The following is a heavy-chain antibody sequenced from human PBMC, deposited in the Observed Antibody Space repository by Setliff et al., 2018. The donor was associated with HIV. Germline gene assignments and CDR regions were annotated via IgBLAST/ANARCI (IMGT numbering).Heavy chain of an antibody. CDR1: GYTFTSFY. V-gene: IGHV1-46*01. Sequence: ASVKVSCKASGYTFTSFYLHWVRQAPGQGLEWMAIINPSGGSTSYTQKFQGRVTMTRDTSTSTVYMELSSLRSEDTAVYYCARDQVYWQQLLFDYWGQGTLVTVSS. CDR2: INPSGGST. J-gene: IGHJ4*02. D-gene: IGHD6-13*01. CDR3: ARDQVYWQQLLFDY.